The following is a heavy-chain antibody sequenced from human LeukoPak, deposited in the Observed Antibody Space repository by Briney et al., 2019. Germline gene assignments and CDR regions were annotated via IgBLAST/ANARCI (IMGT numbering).Heavy chain of an antibody. Sequence: PGGSLRLSCAASGFTFSSYSMNWARQAPGKGLEWVSSISSSSSYIYYADSVKGRFTIPRDNAKNSLYLQMNSLRAEDTAVYYCARDALIPYCSSTSCWGGYYYYMDVWGKGTTVTVSS. D-gene: IGHD2-2*01. CDR1: GFTFSSYS. CDR3: ARDALIPYCSSTSCWGGYYYYMDV. V-gene: IGHV3-21*01. J-gene: IGHJ6*03. CDR2: ISSSSSYI.